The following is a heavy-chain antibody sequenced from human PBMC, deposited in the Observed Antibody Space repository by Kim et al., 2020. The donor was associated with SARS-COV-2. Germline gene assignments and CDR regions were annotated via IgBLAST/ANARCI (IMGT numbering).Heavy chain of an antibody. CDR3: ARDGTTRDEGYYFDD. V-gene: IGHV1-3*04. CDR2: INIGQGNT. CDR1: GYTFTSYT. J-gene: IGHJ4*01. D-gene: IGHD1-1*01. Sequence: ASVKVSCKASGYTFTSYTMHWVRQAPGQGLEWMGWINIGQGNTKSVQKFQGRVTITRDTSASTAFMELSSLTSEDTAVYYCARDGTTRDEGYYFDDWGQG.